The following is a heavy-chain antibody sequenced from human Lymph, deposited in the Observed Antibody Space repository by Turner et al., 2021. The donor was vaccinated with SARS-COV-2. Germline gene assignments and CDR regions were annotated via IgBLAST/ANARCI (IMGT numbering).Heavy chain of an antibody. D-gene: IGHD6-13*01. CDR2: ISSGGGPV. J-gene: IGHJ4*02. V-gene: IGHV3-21*01. Sequence: EVEPVESGGGLGTPVWSLTPCFAASEFSFDYYSIDWVRQAQGKGLGWVSAISSGGGPVFSEESVNGRVTISRDNAKKALYMQMNSLKVEDTAVYYCARGRGSGYAGDYWGQGALVTVSS. CDR1: EFSFDYYS. CDR3: ARGRGSGYAGDY.